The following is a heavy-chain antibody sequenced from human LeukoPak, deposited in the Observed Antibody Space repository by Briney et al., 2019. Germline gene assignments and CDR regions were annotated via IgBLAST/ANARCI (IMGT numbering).Heavy chain of an antibody. CDR3: ASRGEYSSSWYGMDV. D-gene: IGHD6-13*01. V-gene: IGHV3-30-3*01. Sequence: GGSLRLSCAASGFTFSSYAMSWVRQAPGKGLEWVAIISYDGNDKYYTDSVKGRFTISRDKSKNTLYLQMNSLRAEDTAVYYCASRGEYSSSWYGMDVWGQGTTVTVSS. J-gene: IGHJ6*02. CDR2: ISYDGNDK. CDR1: GFTFSSYA.